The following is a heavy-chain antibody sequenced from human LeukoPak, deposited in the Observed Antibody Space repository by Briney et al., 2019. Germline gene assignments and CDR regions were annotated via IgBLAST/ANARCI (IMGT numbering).Heavy chain of an antibody. CDR3: ARVRYYDSSGYYSFDY. CDR2: ISSSSSYI. Sequence: GGSLRLSCAASGFTFSSYSMNWVRQAPGKGLEWVSSISSSSSYIYYADSVKGRFTISRDNAKNSLYLQMNSLRAEDTALYYCARVRYYDSSGYYSFDYWGQGTLVTVSS. V-gene: IGHV3-21*04. D-gene: IGHD3-22*01. J-gene: IGHJ4*02. CDR1: GFTFSSYS.